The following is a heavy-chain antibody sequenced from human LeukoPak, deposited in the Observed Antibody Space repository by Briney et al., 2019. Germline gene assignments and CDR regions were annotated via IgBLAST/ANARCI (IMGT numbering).Heavy chain of an antibody. CDR2: ISYDGSNK. CDR1: GFTFSSYG. V-gene: IGHV3-30*03. Sequence: GGSLRLSCAASGFTFSSYGMHWVRQAPGKGLEWVAVISYDGSNKYYADSVKGRFTISRDNSKNTLYLQMNSLRAEDTAVYYCARGYYYDSSGYRENDIDYWGQGTLVTVSS. J-gene: IGHJ4*02. CDR3: ARGYYYDSSGYRENDIDY. D-gene: IGHD3-22*01.